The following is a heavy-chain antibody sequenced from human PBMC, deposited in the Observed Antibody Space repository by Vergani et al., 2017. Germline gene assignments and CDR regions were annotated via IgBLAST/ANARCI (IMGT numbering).Heavy chain of an antibody. CDR2: IVVGSGNT. J-gene: IGHJ6*02. V-gene: IGHV1-58*01. Sequence: QMQLVQSGPEVKKPGTSVKVSCKASGFTFTSSAVQWVRQARGQRLEWIGWIVVGSGNTNYAQKFQERVTITRDMSTSTAYMELSILRSEDTAVYYCARYPDIVVVVAAPRGMDVWGQGTTVTVSS. D-gene: IGHD2-15*01. CDR1: GFTFTSSA. CDR3: ARYPDIVVVVAAPRGMDV.